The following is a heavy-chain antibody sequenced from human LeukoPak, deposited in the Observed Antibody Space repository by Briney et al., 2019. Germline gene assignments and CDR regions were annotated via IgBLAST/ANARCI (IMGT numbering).Heavy chain of an antibody. CDR3: VRGDEGIDVTGGPSEF. Sequence: ASVKVSCKTSGYTFTDYYIHWVRQARGQGLEWMGWINPSTIVTNYAQKFRGRVTMTRDTAINTVYMYLTSLSSDDTAVYYCVRGDEGIDVTGGPSEFWGQGTLVTVSS. CDR1: GYTFTDYY. D-gene: IGHD2-21*02. J-gene: IGHJ4*02. V-gene: IGHV1-2*02. CDR2: INPSTIVT.